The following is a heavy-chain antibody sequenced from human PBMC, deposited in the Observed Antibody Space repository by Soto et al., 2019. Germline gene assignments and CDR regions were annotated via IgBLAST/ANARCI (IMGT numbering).Heavy chain of an antibody. CDR3: AKDRVGGTFYTPLGF. CDR2: ITYDGSFQ. Sequence: VGSLRLSCQASGFNFDNYGMHWVRQAPGKGLEWVAVITYDGSFQYYADSVKGRFTISRDNSKNTLSLHLNTLKPEDTAVYHCAKDRVGGTFYTPLGFWGQGTLVTVSS. V-gene: IGHV3-30*18. D-gene: IGHD1-7*01. J-gene: IGHJ4*02. CDR1: GFNFDNYG.